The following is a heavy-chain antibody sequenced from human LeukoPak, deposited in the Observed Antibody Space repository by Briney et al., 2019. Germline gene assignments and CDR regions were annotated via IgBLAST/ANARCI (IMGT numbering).Heavy chain of an antibody. CDR2: INHSGST. CDR1: GGSFSGYY. Sequence: SETLSLTCAVYGGSFSGYYGSWIRQPPGKGLEGIGEINHSGSTNYNPSLKRRVTISVDTSQKQIFLKLSSVTAADTAVYYCARLTPYCSSTSCYYFDSWGQGTLVTVSS. CDR3: ARLTPYCSSTSCYYFDS. J-gene: IGHJ4*02. V-gene: IGHV4-34*01. D-gene: IGHD2-2*01.